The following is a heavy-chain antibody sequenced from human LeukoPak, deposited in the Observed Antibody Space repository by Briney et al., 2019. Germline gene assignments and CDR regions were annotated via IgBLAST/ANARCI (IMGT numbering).Heavy chain of an antibody. CDR1: GFTFTGYP. V-gene: IGHV1-2*02. CDR3: ARATGTFFDF. Sequence: ASVKVSCKASGFTFTGYPIHWVRQALGQGLEGMGWITPYNGGRNYAQKFQGRVTMTRDTSIRTAYMELSGLTSDDTAVYYCARATGTFFDFWGQGSLVTVSS. J-gene: IGHJ4*02. CDR2: ITPYNGGR. D-gene: IGHD1/OR15-1a*01.